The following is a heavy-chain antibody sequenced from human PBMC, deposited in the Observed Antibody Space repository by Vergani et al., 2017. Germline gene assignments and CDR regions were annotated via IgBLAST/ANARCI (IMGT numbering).Heavy chain of an antibody. V-gene: IGHV4-59*06. J-gene: IGHJ6*03. CDR2: IYYSGTT. CDR3: AGVGGMASQTPANYYYFYYMDV. CDR1: GGSFNTYY. D-gene: IGHD6-13*01. Sequence: QVQLQESGPGLVKPSETLSLTCTVSGGSFNTYYWTWVRQRPGMGLDWIGYIYYSGTTYYNPSLESRLTISLDTSEHHLSLKLTSVTAADTAGYYCAGVGGMASQTPANYYYFYYMDVWGKGTTVTVSS.